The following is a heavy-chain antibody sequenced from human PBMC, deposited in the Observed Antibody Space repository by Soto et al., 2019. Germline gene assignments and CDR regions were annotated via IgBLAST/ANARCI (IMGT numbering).Heavy chain of an antibody. V-gene: IGHV4-34*02. Sequence: QVRLQQWGAGLVRPSETLSLTCAVYGGSFNNYCWSWIRQPPGKGREWIGDVCPGGRTNYSPTLKREVRIAVEGSKNQLSLRLTSVTVADKAVYCCARGDYGQYDAYNWFDPWGQGNLVTVAS. CDR1: GGSFNNYC. D-gene: IGHD3-10*01. J-gene: IGHJ5*02. CDR2: VCPGGRT. CDR3: ARGDYGQYDAYNWFDP.